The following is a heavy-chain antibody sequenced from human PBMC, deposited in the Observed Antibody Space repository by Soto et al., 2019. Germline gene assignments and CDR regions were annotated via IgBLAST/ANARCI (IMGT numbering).Heavy chain of an antibody. D-gene: IGHD2-8*01. V-gene: IGHV3-23*01. CDR1: GFTFSSYA. Sequence: GGSLRLSCAASGFTFSSYAMSWVRQAPGKGLEWVSAISGSGGSTYYADSVKGRFTISGDNSKNTLYLQMNSLRAEDTAVYYCAKDMGRRLGYCTNGVCRSYYYGMDVWGQGTTVTVSS. CDR3: AKDMGRRLGYCTNGVCRSYYYGMDV. J-gene: IGHJ6*02. CDR2: ISGSGGST.